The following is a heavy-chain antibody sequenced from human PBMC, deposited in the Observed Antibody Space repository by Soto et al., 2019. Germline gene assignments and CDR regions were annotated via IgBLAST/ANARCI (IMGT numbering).Heavy chain of an antibody. V-gene: IGHV3-23*01. CDR1: GFTFSSFA. D-gene: IGHD5-18*01. CDR3: AGPGYSSQDY. J-gene: IGHJ4*02. CDR2: ISGSGDST. Sequence: GGSLRLSCAASGFTFSSFALIWVRQAPGKGLEWVSAISGSGDSTDYADSVKGRFTISRDNSKNTLYLQMNRLRAEDTAVYYCAGPGYSSQDYWGQGALVTVSS.